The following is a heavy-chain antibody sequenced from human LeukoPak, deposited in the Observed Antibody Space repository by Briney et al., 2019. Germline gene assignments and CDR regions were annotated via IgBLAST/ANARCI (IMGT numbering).Heavy chain of an antibody. CDR2: IIPILGIA. Sequence: GASVKGSCKGSGGTLSSHAISWVRQAPGQGLEGMGRIIPILGIANYAQKFQGRVTITADKSTSTAYMELSSLRSEDTAVYYCARLIAVADQFDYWGQGTLVTVSS. V-gene: IGHV1-69*04. CDR3: ARLIAVADQFDY. D-gene: IGHD6-19*01. J-gene: IGHJ4*02. CDR1: GGTLSSHA.